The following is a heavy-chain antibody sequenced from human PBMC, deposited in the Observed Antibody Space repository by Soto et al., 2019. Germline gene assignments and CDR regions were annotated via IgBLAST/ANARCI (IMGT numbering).Heavy chain of an antibody. J-gene: IGHJ6*02. D-gene: IGHD3-3*01. Sequence: PGESLKISCKGSGYSFTSYWISWLRQMPGKGLEWMGRIDPSDSYTNYSPSFQGHVTISADKSISTAYLQWSSLKASDTAMYYCARRDSYYDFQTGMDVWGQGTTVTVSS. CDR2: IDPSDSYT. CDR3: ARRDSYYDFQTGMDV. CDR1: GYSFTSYW. V-gene: IGHV5-10-1*01.